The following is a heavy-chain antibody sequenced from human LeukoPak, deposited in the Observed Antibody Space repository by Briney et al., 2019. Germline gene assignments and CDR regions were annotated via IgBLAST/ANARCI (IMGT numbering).Heavy chain of an antibody. Sequence: SVKVSCKASGGTFSSYAISWVRQAPGQGLEWMGGIIPIFGTANYAQKFQGRVTLTRDMSTSTDYLELSSLRSEDTAVYYCARGNSVRDEAWWFNPWGQGTLVTVSS. D-gene: IGHD5-24*01. CDR1: GGTFSSYA. J-gene: IGHJ5*02. CDR3: ARGNSVRDEAWWFNP. V-gene: IGHV1-69*05. CDR2: IIPIFGTA.